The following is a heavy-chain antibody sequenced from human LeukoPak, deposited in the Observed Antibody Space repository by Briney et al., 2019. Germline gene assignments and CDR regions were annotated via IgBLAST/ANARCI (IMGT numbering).Heavy chain of an antibody. J-gene: IGHJ4*02. V-gene: IGHV4-31*03. CDR2: IYYSGST. CDR1: GGSVSSGSYY. Sequence: SETLSLTCTVSGGSVSSGSYYWSWIRQHPGKGLEWIGYIYYSGSTYYNPSLKSRVTISVDTSKNQFSLKLSSVTAADTAVYYCARNPMTMVTTEGAFDYWGQGTLVTVSS. CDR3: ARNPMTMVTTEGAFDY. D-gene: IGHD4-17*01.